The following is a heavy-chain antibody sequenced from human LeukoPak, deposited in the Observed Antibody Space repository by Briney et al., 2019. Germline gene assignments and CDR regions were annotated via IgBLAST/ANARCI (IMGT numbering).Heavy chain of an antibody. CDR1: GGSIGSGGYS. D-gene: IGHD2/OR15-2a*01. CDR2: ISDIGSI. J-gene: IGHJ4*02. V-gene: IGHV4-61*08. Sequence: SETLSLTCAVSGGSIGSGGYSWSWIRQPPGKGLEWIAYISDIGSINYNPSLKSRVTISLDTSKNQFSLKLSSVTAADTAVYYCAGHHPRNTVDFWGQGTLVTVSS. CDR3: AGHHPRNTVDF.